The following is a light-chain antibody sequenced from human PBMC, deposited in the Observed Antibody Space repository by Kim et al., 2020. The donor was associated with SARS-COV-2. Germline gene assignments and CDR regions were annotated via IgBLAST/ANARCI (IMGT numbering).Light chain of an antibody. CDR1: SSNIGSNT. J-gene: IGLJ3*02. Sequence: QSVLTQPPSASGTPGQRVTISCGGSSSNIGSNTVNWYQQFPGAAPKLVIYSNDQRPSGVPDRFSGSRSGTSASLAISGLQSDDESEYYCASWDGTRSGWVFGGGTQLTVL. V-gene: IGLV1-44*01. CDR3: ASWDGTRSGWV. CDR2: SND.